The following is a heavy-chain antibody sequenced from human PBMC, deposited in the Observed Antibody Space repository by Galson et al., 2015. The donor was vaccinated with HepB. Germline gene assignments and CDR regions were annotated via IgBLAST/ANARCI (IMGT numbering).Heavy chain of an antibody. V-gene: IGHV3-30*02. D-gene: IGHD6-13*01. J-gene: IGHJ4*02. Sequence: SLRLSCAASGFTFSSYGMHWVRQAPGKGLEWVAFIRYHGSNKYYADSVKGRFTISRDNSKNTLYLQMNSLRAEDTAVYYCALQQLAFDYWGQGTLVTVSS. CDR1: GFTFSSYG. CDR2: IRYHGSNK. CDR3: ALQQLAFDY.